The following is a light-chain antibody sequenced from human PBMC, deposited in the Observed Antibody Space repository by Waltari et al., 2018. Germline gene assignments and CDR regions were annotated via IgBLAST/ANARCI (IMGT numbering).Light chain of an antibody. CDR2: EVS. J-gene: IGLJ2*01. Sequence: QSALTQPASVSGSPGQSITISCPGTSSDFGGYNYFSWYQQHPGKAPKLMIYEVSNRPSGVSNRFSGSKSGNTASLTISGLQAEDEADYYCSSYTSSSVVFGGGTKLTVL. CDR3: SSYTSSSVV. V-gene: IGLV2-14*01. CDR1: SSDFGGYNY.